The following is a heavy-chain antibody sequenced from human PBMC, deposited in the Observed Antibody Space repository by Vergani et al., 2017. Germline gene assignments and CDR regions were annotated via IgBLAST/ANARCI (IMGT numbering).Heavy chain of an antibody. V-gene: IGHV4-39*01. CDR2: IYYSGST. J-gene: IGHJ5*02. Sequence: QLQLQESGPGLVKPSATLSLTCSVSGASIRSSNYYWGWIRQPPGKGLEWIASIYYSGSTHYNPSLKSRVTISVDTSKNQFSLKLSSVTAADTAVYFCARHSTVEWLVKLGGIDPWGQGILVTVSS. D-gene: IGHD6-19*01. CDR1: GASIRSSNYY. CDR3: ARHSTVEWLVKLGGIDP.